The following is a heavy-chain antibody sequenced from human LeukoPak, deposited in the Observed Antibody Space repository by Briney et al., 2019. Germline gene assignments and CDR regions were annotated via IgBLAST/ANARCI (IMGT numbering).Heavy chain of an antibody. Sequence: ASVKVSCKASGYTFTSYDINWVRQATGQGLEWMGWMNPNSGNTGYPQKFQGRVTMTRNTSISTAYRELSSLRSEDTAVYYCARSQAVSGYWYFDLWGRGTLVTVSS. CDR2: MNPNSGNT. V-gene: IGHV1-8*01. J-gene: IGHJ2*01. D-gene: IGHD6-19*01. CDR1: GYTFTSYD. CDR3: ARSQAVSGYWYFDL.